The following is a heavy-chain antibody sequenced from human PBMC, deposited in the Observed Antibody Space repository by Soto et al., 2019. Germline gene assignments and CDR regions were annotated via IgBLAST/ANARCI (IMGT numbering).Heavy chain of an antibody. CDR1: GFTFSSYA. V-gene: IGHV3-23*01. Sequence: EVHLLESGGGLVQPGGSLRLSCEASGFTFSSYAMSWVRQAPGKGLEWVSGISGRGDKTYYAESVEGRFTISRDNSKNTLYLQISSLRAEDTAVYYCAKARGDNYGYHDYLGQGTLVTVSS. CDR3: AKARGDNYGYHDY. J-gene: IGHJ4*02. D-gene: IGHD5-18*01. CDR2: ISGRGDKT.